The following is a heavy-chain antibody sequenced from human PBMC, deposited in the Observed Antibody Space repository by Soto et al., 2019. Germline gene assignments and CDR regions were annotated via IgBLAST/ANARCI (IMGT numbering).Heavy chain of an antibody. CDR2: IYNRGNT. CDR3: SSYVQNYGDYDHPDEYYMDV. V-gene: IGHV4-39*01. CDR1: GDSINSDKYY. J-gene: IGHJ6*03. D-gene: IGHD4-17*01. Sequence: PSETLSLTCSVSGDSINSDKYYWGWIRQPPGKGLEWIGSIYNRGNTYYNPSLQTRVTISLDKSNNQFSLKLSSVTASDTAVYYFSSYVQNYGDYDHPDEYYMDVWGKGTTVTVSS.